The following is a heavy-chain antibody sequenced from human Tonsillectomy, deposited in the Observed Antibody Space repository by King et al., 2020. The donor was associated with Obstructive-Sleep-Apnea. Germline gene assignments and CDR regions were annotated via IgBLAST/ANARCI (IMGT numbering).Heavy chain of an antibody. CDR1: GYSFTTYW. D-gene: IGHD3-22*01. V-gene: IGHV5-51*01. J-gene: IGHJ4*02. CDR3: ARHPYYDSSGSNFDY. Sequence: VQLVESGAEVKKPGESLKISCKGSGYSFTTYWIGWVRQMPGKGLEWMGIIYPGDSDTRYSPSFQGQVTLSADKSINTAFLQWSSLKASDTAMYYCARHPYYDSSGSNFDYWGQGTLVTVSS. CDR2: IYPGDSDT.